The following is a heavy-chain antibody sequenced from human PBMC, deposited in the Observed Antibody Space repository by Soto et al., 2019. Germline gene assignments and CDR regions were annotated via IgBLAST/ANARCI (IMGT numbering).Heavy chain of an antibody. J-gene: IGHJ3*02. Sequence: QVQLVESGGGVVQPGGSLRLSCAPSGFTFSSHGMHWVRQAPGKGLEWVSFIWYDGSNKYYADSVKGRFTISRDNSKNTLCLQMNSLRAEDTAVYYCARDGQQTSPYAFDIWGRGTMVTVSS. CDR2: IWYDGSNK. D-gene: IGHD6-13*01. CDR3: ARDGQQTSPYAFDI. CDR1: GFTFSSHG. V-gene: IGHV3-33*01.